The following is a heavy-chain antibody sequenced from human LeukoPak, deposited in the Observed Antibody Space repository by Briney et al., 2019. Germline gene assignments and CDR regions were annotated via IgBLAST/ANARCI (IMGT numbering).Heavy chain of an antibody. CDR1: GGSISTYY. D-gene: IGHD1-26*01. Sequence: SSETLSLTCTVSGGSISTYYWNWLRQPPGKGLEWMGYIDYSGTANINSSLKSRGTLSIDTSRNQFSLKLSFVTAADTAVYYCARAGGSYSFDYWGQGTLVTVSS. V-gene: IGHV4-59*01. CDR3: ARAGGSYSFDY. CDR2: IDYSGTA. J-gene: IGHJ4*02.